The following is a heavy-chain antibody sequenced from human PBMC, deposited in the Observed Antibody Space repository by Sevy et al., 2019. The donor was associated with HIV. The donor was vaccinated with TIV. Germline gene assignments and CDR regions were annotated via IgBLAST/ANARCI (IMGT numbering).Heavy chain of an antibody. CDR2: IKKDGSEK. Sequence: GGSLRLSCAASGFTFSSYWMSWVRQAPGKGLEWVANIKKDGSEKYYVDSVKGRFTISRDNAKNSLYLQMNSLRAEDTAVYYCAFSIAAAPFDYWGQGTLVTVSS. D-gene: IGHD6-13*01. J-gene: IGHJ4*02. V-gene: IGHV3-7*01. CDR3: AFSIAAAPFDY. CDR1: GFTFSSYW.